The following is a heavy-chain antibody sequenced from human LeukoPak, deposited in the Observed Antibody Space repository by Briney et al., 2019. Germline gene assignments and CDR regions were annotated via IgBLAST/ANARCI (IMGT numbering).Heavy chain of an antibody. J-gene: IGHJ4*02. CDR2: IHSSGTT. CDR1: GGSFIGYY. V-gene: IGHV4-59*08. Sequence: KPSETLSLTCTVSGGSFIGYYWSWIRQTPGKGLEWIGYIHSSGTTNYNRSLQSRVIISLDTPKNQFSLRVTSVTAADTALYFCARRISSWNVYIDKWGQGIHVTVSS. D-gene: IGHD1-1*01. CDR3: ARRISSWNVYIDK.